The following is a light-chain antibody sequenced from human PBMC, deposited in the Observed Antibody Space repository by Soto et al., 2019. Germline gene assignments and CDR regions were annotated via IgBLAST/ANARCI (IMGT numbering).Light chain of an antibody. V-gene: IGLV1-47*01. CDR1: SSNIGSAY. J-gene: IGLJ2*01. Sequence: QSVLTQPPSASGTPGQTVTISCSGSSSNIGSAYIYWYQHLPGTAPKLLIYRNNQRPSAVPDRFSASKSGTSASLAISGLRSEDDADYYCAAWDDSLVVFGGGTKVTVL. CDR2: RNN. CDR3: AAWDDSLVV.